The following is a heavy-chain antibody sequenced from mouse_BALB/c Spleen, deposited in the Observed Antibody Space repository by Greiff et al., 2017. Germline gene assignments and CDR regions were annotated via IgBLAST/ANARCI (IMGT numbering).Heavy chain of an antibody. CDR3: ARERGYDWCAY. CDR2: IWAGGST. V-gene: IGHV2-9*02. CDR1: GFSLASYG. D-gene: IGHD2-2*01. J-gene: IGHJ3*01. Sequence: VMLVASSPGLLAPSQSLSITSTSSGFSLASYGVPWVSQPPGKSLELLGVIWAGGSTNYDSALMSRLSISKENSKSQVFVKMSSLKTDDTAMYYCARERGYDWCAYWG.